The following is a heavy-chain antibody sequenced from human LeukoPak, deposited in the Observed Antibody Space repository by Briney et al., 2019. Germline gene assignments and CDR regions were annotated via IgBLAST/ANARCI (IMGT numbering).Heavy chain of an antibody. D-gene: IGHD3-10*01. CDR1: GVSISSYY. CDR3: VRGERLGGDY. V-gene: IGHV4-59*01. Sequence: PSENLSLTCSVSGVSISSYYWSWIRQSPGKGLEWIGYISYSGGTNYNPSLKSRVTISLDTSKNQFSLQLSSVTAADTAVYYCVRGERLGGDYWGHGTLVTVSS. CDR2: ISYSGGT. J-gene: IGHJ4*01.